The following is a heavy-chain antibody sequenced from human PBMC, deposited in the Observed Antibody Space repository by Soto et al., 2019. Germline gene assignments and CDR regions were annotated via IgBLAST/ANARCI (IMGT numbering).Heavy chain of an antibody. V-gene: IGHV4-31*03. CDR2: IYYSGST. CDR3: ARAARLGVEGNWYFDL. Sequence: QVQLQESGPGLVKPSQTLSLTCTVSGGSISSGGYYWSWIRQHPGKGLEWIGYIYYSGSTYYNPSLNSRVTISVDTSKNQFALKLSSVTAADTAVYYCARAARLGVEGNWYFDLWGRGTLVTVSS. CDR1: GGSISSGGYY. D-gene: IGHD5-12*01. J-gene: IGHJ2*01.